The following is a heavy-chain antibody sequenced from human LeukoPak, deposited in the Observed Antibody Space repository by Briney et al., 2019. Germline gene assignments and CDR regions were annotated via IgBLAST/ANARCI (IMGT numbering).Heavy chain of an antibody. CDR2: ISGVGST. J-gene: IGHJ5*02. CDR1: GFAVSNNY. V-gene: IGHV3-66*01. Sequence: GGSLRLSCAASGFAVSNNYMSWGRQAPGKGLEWVSSISGVGSTSYAASVKGRFTISRDNTRSMLYLLMDSLRAEETAVYYCERSGYYYDSSGSSSWGQGTLVTVSS. CDR3: ERSGYYYDSSGSSS. D-gene: IGHD3-22*01.